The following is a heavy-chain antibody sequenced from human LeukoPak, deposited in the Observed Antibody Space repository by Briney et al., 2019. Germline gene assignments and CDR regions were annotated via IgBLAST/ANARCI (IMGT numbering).Heavy chain of an antibody. CDR3: ARAPSEIGGYYPEYFRH. J-gene: IGHJ1*01. D-gene: IGHD3-22*01. CDR2: IKSDGST. CDR1: GFTFSSYW. V-gene: IGHV3-74*01. Sequence: PGGSLRLSCAASGFTFSSYWMHWVRQAPGKGLVWVSRIKSDGSTNYADSVKGRFTISRDNAKNTVSLQMNSLRAEDTGVYYCARAPSEIGGYYPEYFRHWGQGTLVTVP.